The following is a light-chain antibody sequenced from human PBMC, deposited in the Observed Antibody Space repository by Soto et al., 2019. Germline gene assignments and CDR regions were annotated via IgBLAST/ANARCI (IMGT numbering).Light chain of an antibody. J-gene: IGKJ5*01. CDR2: SAS. V-gene: IGKV3-20*01. CDR3: QQYGRSGT. Sequence: EIVMTQPPATLSLSPGQRATLSCRASQSVSSKLAWYQQRPGQAPRLLIYSASTRATGIPDRFSGSGSGTDFTLTISRLEPEDFAVYYCQQYGRSGTFGQGTRLEI. CDR1: QSVSSK.